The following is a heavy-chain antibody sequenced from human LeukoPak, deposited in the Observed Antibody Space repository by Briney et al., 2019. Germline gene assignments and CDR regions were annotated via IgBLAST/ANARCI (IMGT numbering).Heavy chain of an antibody. CDR3: AKEIGGPYGQFDPFSTFDY. V-gene: IGHV3-30*02. D-gene: IGHD2-15*01. Sequence: GGSLRLSCAASGFTFSSYGMHWVRQAPGKGLEWVAFIRYDGSNKYYADSVKGRFTISRDNSKNTLYLQMNSLRAEDTAVYYCAKEIGGPYGQFDPFSTFDYWGQGTLVTVSS. J-gene: IGHJ4*02. CDR2: IRYDGSNK. CDR1: GFTFSSYG.